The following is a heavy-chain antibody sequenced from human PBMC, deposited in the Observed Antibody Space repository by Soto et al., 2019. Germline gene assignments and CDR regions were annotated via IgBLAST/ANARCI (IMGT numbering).Heavy chain of an antibody. Sequence: GGSLRLSCAASGFTFSSYAMSWVRQAPGKGLEWVSAISGSGGSTYYADSVKGRFTISRDNSKNTLYLQMNSLRAEDTAVYYCAKLGPYDYYDSKSHAFDIWGQGTMVTVSS. J-gene: IGHJ3*02. D-gene: IGHD3-22*01. CDR3: AKLGPYDYYDSKSHAFDI. CDR2: ISGSGGST. CDR1: GFTFSSYA. V-gene: IGHV3-23*01.